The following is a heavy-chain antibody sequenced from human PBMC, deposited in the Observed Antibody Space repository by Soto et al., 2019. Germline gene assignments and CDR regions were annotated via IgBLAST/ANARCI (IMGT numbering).Heavy chain of an antibody. CDR3: SRGLGTNGLDV. V-gene: IGHV1-18*04. J-gene: IGHJ6*02. CDR1: GYKFTTYG. Sequence: QVQLLQSGAEVKKPGASVKVSCKASGYKFTTYGITWVRQAPGQGLEWLGGISTYNGNTDYAQNLQDRVTMTTETSTSTAYLEMRSLTSDDTAVHFCSRGLGTNGLDVWGQGTTVTVSS. CDR2: ISTYNGNT. D-gene: IGHD7-27*01.